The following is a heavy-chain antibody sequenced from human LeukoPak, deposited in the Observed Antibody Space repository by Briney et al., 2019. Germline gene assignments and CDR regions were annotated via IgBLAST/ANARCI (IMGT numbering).Heavy chain of an antibody. CDR1: GFTFSSYA. CDR2: ISYDGSNK. Sequence: GGSLRLSCAASGFTFSSYAMHWVRQAPGKGLEWVAVISYDGSNKYYADSVKGRFTISRDNSKNTLYLQMNSLRAEDTAVYYCAREKAAMASFDYWGQGTLVTVSS. V-gene: IGHV3-30-3*01. J-gene: IGHJ4*02. CDR3: AREKAAMASFDY. D-gene: IGHD5-18*01.